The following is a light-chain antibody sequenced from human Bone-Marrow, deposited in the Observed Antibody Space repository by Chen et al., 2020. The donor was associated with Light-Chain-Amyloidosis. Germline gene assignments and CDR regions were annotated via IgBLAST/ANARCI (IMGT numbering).Light chain of an antibody. J-gene: IGLJ3*02. Sequence: SYVLTQPSSVSVAPGQTATIACGGNNIGSTTVHWYQQTPGRAPLLVVYDDMDRPSGIPERLSGSNSGYTATTASSRVEAGDEADYYCEVCDRSSDRPVFGGGTKLTVL. CDR2: DDM. V-gene: IGLV3-21*02. CDR1: NIGSTT. CDR3: EVCDRSSDRPV.